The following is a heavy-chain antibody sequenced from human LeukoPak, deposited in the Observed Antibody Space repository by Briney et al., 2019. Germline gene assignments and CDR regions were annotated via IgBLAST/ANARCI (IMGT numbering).Heavy chain of an antibody. D-gene: IGHD3-10*01. Sequence: GGSLRLSCAASGFTLGTYWMSWVRQTPGKGLEWVANIKEDGSEKYYVNSVKGRFTISRDNTKNSLYLQMNSLRAEDTAVYYCAREIPRGRITLDYWGQGTLVTVSS. CDR3: AREIPRGRITLDY. J-gene: IGHJ4*02. CDR2: IKEDGSEK. V-gene: IGHV3-7*05. CDR1: GFTLGTYW.